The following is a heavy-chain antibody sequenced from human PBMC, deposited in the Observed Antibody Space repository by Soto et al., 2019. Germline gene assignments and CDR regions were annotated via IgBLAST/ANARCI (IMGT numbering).Heavy chain of an antibody. CDR1: GGTFSSYT. CDR3: ARDNNLEQTRSWFDP. V-gene: IGHV1-69*04. D-gene: IGHD1-1*01. CDR2: IIPILGIA. J-gene: IGHJ5*02. Sequence: ASVKVSCKASGGTFSSYTISWVRQAPGQGLEWMGRIIPILGIANYAQKFQGRVTITADKSTSTAYMELSSLRSEDTAVYYCARDNNLEQTRSWFDPWGQGTLVTVSS.